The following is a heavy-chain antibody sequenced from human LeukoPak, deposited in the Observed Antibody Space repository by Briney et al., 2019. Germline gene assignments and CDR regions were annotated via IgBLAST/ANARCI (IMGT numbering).Heavy chain of an antibody. D-gene: IGHD2-2*01. V-gene: IGHV5-10-1*01. CDR2: IDPSDSYT. J-gene: IGHJ3*02. CDR3: ARKKDIVVVPAAEDAFDI. CDR1: GYTFTSYG. Sequence: KFSCKASGYTFTSYGISWVRQMPGKGLEWMGRIDPSDSYTNYSPSFQGHVTISADKSISTAYLQWSSLKASDTAMYYCARKKDIVVVPAAEDAFDIWGQGTMVSVSS.